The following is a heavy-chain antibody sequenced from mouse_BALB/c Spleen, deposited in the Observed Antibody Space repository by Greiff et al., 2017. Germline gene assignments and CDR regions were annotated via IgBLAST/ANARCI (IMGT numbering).Heavy chain of an antibody. CDR1: GFTFSSYA. CDR3: ARGEWFAY. CDR2: ISSGGST. Sequence: EVQVVESGGGLVKPGGSLKLSCAASGFTFSSYAMSWVRQTPEKRLEWVASISSGGSTYYPDSVKGRFTISRDNARNILYLQMSSLRSEDTAMYYCARGEWFAYWGQGTLVTVSA. J-gene: IGHJ3*01. V-gene: IGHV5-6-5*01.